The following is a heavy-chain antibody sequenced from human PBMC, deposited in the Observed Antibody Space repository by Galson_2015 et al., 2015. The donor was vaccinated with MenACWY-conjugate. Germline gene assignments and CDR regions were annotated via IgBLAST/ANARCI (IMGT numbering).Heavy chain of an antibody. CDR2: INIDGSTT. J-gene: IGHJ3*02. CDR1: EFALSNYW. D-gene: IGHD1-1*01. V-gene: IGHV3-74*01. Sequence: SLRLSCAASEFALSNYWVHWVRQAPGKGLVWVSRINIDGSTTNYADSVKGRFTVSGDNAKNTVFLQMNSLGAEDTAVYYCATAGNYRFDMWGQGTMVTVSS. CDR3: ATAGNYRFDM.